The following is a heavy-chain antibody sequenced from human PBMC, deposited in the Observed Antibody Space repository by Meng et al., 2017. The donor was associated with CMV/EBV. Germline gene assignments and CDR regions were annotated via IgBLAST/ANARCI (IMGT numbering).Heavy chain of an antibody. CDR3: ARDRNWFDP. J-gene: IGHJ5*02. CDR1: GGTFSSYT. Sequence: KVAGKASGGTFSSYTISWVRQAPEQGLEWMGRIIPILGIANYAQKFQGRVTITADKSTSTAYMELSSLRSEDTAVYYCARDRNWFDPWGQGTLVTVSS. V-gene: IGHV1-69*04. CDR2: IIPILGIA.